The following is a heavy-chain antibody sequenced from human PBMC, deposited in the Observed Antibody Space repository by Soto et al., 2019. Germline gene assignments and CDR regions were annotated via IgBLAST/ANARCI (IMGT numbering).Heavy chain of an antibody. CDR3: ARHYGAGNKSLWYFDL. Sequence: QITLKESGPTLVKPTQTLTLTCTLSGFSLSSSGVGVGWLRQPPGKALEWLALIYWDDEKRYSPSLKSRLTVTKDPAKNQVVLTMSNMDPVDTATYYCARHYGAGNKSLWYFDLWGRGTLVTVSS. CDR2: IYWDDEK. J-gene: IGHJ2*01. D-gene: IGHD3-10*01. V-gene: IGHV2-5*02. CDR1: GFSLSSSGVG.